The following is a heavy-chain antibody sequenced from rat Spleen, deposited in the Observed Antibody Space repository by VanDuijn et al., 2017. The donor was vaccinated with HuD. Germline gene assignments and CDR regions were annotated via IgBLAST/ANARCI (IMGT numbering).Heavy chain of an antibody. CDR1: GFAFSDYN. Sequence: EVQLVESGGDLVQPGRSLELSCAASGFAFSDYNMAWVRQAPKKGLEWVATIIYDGSRTHYRDSVKGRFSISSDNAKTTLYLQMDSLRSEDAATYYCARHDYSGVITNWFAYWGQGTLVTVSS. CDR3: ARHDYSGVITNWFAY. V-gene: IGHV5S10*01. J-gene: IGHJ3*01. D-gene: IGHD4-4*01. CDR2: IIYDGSRT.